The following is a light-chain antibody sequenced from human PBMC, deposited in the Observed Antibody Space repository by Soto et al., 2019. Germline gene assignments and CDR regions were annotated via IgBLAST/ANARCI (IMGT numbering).Light chain of an antibody. Sequence: IHMTQSPSTLAAFLGDRVTVSXRARQSIRVWLAWYQQEPGXAPKXXXADXSTLERGGSSRLSGSGSGTEFTLTISSLHPDDFANYYFQQYKSDSWTFGQGTKVDIK. J-gene: IGKJ1*01. V-gene: IGKV1-5*01. CDR1: QSIRVW. CDR3: QQYKSDSWT. CDR2: DXS.